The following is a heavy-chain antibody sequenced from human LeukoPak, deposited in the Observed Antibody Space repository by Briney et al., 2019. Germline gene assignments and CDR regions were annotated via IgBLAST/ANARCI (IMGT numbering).Heavy chain of an antibody. V-gene: IGHV4-4*07. CDR3: AKDPKYFYCFRTFFFYEH. Sequence: KSSETLSLTCTVSGGSFTTYYWSWIRQPAGRGLEWIGHIDSSGTTNYNPSLKSRVTMSTDPSKNQFSLKLSSVTAADTAIYYCAKDPKYFYCFRTFFFYEHWGQGTLLTVSS. CDR1: GGSFTTYY. D-gene: IGHD2-15*01. CDR2: IDSSGTT. J-gene: IGHJ4*02.